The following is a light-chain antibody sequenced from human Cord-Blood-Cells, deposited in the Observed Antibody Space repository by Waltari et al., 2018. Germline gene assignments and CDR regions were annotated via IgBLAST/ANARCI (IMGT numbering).Light chain of an antibody. CDR2: EVS. Sequence: QSALTQPPSASGSPGQSVPISCTATSSAVGGHNYVSWYQQHPGKAPKLMIYEVSKRPSGVPDRFSGSKSGNTASLTVSGLQAEDEADYYCSSYAGSNNFVVFGGGTKLTVL. J-gene: IGLJ2*01. CDR3: SSYAGSNNFVV. V-gene: IGLV2-8*01. CDR1: SSAVGGHNY.